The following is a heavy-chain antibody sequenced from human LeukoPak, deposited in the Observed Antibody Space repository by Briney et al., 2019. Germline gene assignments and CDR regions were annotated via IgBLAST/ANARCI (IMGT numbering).Heavy chain of an antibody. V-gene: IGHV3-23*01. CDR3: AKVRSGRSNLQDY. CDR1: GFSFSNYG. CDR2: ISDTSVST. J-gene: IGHJ4*02. Sequence: GGSLRLSCAASGFSFSNYGMNWVRQAPGKGLEWVSTISDTSVSTYNADSVKGRFTISRDNSKNTVYLQMHSLRADDTAVYYCAKVRSGRSNLQDYWGQGTLVTVSS. D-gene: IGHD1-26*01.